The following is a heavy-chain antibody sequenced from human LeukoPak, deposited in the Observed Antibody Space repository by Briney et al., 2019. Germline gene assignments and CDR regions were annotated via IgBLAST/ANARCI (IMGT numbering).Heavy chain of an antibody. CDR2: FDPEDGET. CDR3: ATLAADYSSSWHRWFDP. CDR1: GYTLTELS. Sequence: GASVKVSCKVSGYTLTELSMHWVRQAPGKGLEWMGGFDPEDGETIYAQKFQGRVTMTEDTSTDTAYMELSSLRSEDTAVYYCATLAADYSSSWHRWFDPWGQGTLVTVSS. J-gene: IGHJ5*02. V-gene: IGHV1-24*01. D-gene: IGHD6-13*01.